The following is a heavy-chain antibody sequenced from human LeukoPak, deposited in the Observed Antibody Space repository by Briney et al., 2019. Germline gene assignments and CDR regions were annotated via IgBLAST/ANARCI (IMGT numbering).Heavy chain of an antibody. J-gene: IGHJ4*02. V-gene: IGHV3-21*01. Sequence: GESLRLSCAASGFTFSSYTMTWVRQAPGKGLEWASSISRSGDYIFYADSVRGRFTISRDNAKNSLYLQMTSLRAEDTAVYYCAKDRLVGGSDRHPLDYRGQGTLVTVSS. CDR2: ISRSGDYI. CDR3: AKDRLVGGSDRHPLDY. D-gene: IGHD1-26*01. CDR1: GFTFSSYT.